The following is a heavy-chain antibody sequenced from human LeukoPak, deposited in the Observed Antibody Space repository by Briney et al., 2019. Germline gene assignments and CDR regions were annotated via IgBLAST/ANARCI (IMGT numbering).Heavy chain of an antibody. CDR2: IFYSGTT. Sequence: PSETLSLTCTVSGGSIISYYWSWIRQPPGKGLEWIGFIFYSGTTNYNPSLKSRVTISVDTSKNQFSLKLSSVTAADTAVYYCARGGWNKFDYWGQGTLVTVSS. J-gene: IGHJ4*02. CDR1: GGSIISYY. D-gene: IGHD3-22*01. CDR3: ARGGWNKFDY. V-gene: IGHV4-59*01.